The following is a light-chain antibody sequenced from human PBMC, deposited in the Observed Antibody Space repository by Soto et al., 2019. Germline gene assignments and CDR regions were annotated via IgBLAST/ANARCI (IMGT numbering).Light chain of an antibody. CDR1: QSISSY. J-gene: IGKJ1*01. CDR3: QQYDNWPWT. CDR2: AAS. V-gene: IGKV1-39*01. Sequence: DIQMTQSPSSLSASVGDRVTITCRASQSISSYLNWYQQKPGKAPKLLIYAASSLQSGVPSRFSGSGSGTDFTLTISSLQSDDFAVYYCQQYDNWPWTFGQGTKVDIK.